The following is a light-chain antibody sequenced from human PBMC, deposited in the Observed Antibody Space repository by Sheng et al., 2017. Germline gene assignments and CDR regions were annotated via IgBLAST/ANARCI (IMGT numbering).Light chain of an antibody. V-gene: IGKV1-5*03. CDR2: KAS. Sequence: DIQMTQSPSTLSASVGDRVTITCRASQSISSWLAWYQQKPGKAPKLLIYKASSLESGVPSRLSGSGSGTEFTLTISSLQPDDFATYYCQQYNSGLFTFGPGTKVDIK. CDR3: QQYNSGLFT. J-gene: IGKJ3*01. CDR1: QSISSW.